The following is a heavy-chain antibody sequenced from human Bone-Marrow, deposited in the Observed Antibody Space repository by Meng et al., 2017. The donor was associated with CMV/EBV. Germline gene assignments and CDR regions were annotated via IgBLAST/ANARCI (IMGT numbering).Heavy chain of an antibody. J-gene: IGHJ4*02. Sequence: KDSRYIVTAYYSHWVRQTAGKGLEWMGWINANSGDTNYAQKFEGRATMTGDKSISTVYMDLSRLRSDDTAIYYCARDKAVTTANRLDYWGQGTLVTVSS. CDR3: ARDKAVTTANRLDY. CDR2: INANSGDT. V-gene: IGHV1-2*02. D-gene: IGHD4-17*01. CDR1: RYIVTAYY.